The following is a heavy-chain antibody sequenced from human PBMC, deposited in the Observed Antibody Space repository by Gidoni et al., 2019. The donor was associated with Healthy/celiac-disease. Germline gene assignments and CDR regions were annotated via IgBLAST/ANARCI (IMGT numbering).Heavy chain of an antibody. CDR1: GFPFSSYG. J-gene: IGHJ4*02. CDR3: ARGAGIAAAYYPNLDY. Sequence: QVQLVESGGGVVQPGRSLRLSCAASGFPFSSYGMHWVRQAPGKGLECVAVIWYDGSNKYYADSVKGRFTISRDNSKNTLYLQMNSLRAEDTAVYYCARGAGIAAAYYPNLDYWGQGTLVTVSS. V-gene: IGHV3-33*01. D-gene: IGHD6-13*01. CDR2: IWYDGSNK.